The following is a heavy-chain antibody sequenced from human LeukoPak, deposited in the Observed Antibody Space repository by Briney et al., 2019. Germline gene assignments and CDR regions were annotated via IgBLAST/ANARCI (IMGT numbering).Heavy chain of an antibody. CDR1: KFTFSKYW. V-gene: IGHV3-21*01. Sequence: GGSLRLSCAASKFTFSKYWMNWVRQAPGKGLEWVSSISSRSTYIYYADSVKGRFTISRDNAKNSLYLQMNGLRAEDTAVYYCARDQNDSSGYSGGLDYWGQGTLVTVSS. CDR2: ISSRSTYI. CDR3: ARDQNDSSGYSGGLDY. J-gene: IGHJ4*02. D-gene: IGHD3-22*01.